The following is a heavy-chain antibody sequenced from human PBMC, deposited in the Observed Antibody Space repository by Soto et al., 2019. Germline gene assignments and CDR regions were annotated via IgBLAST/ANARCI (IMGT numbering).Heavy chain of an antibody. Sequence: GGSLRLSCAASGFTFSSYGMHWVRQAPGKGLEWVAVIWYDGSNKYYADSVKGRFTISRDNSKNTLYLQMNSLRAEDTAVYYCARDLLRYLVFDYYGMDVWGQGTTVTVSS. CDR2: IWYDGSNK. D-gene: IGHD3-9*01. V-gene: IGHV3-33*01. J-gene: IGHJ6*02. CDR1: GFTFSSYG. CDR3: ARDLLRYLVFDYYGMDV.